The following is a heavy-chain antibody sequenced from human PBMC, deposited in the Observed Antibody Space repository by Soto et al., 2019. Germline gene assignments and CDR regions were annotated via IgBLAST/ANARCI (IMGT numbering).Heavy chain of an antibody. D-gene: IGHD3-10*01. CDR3: ARGRRTMVRVSSHAQFDY. CDR2: IYHSGST. Sequence: SETLSLTCAVSGGSISSSNWWSWVRQPPGKGLEWIGEIYHSGSTNYNPSLKSRVTISVDKSKNQFSLKLSSVTAADTAVYYCARGRRTMVRVSSHAQFDYWGQGTLVTSPQ. CDR1: GGSISSSNW. V-gene: IGHV4-4*02. J-gene: IGHJ4*02.